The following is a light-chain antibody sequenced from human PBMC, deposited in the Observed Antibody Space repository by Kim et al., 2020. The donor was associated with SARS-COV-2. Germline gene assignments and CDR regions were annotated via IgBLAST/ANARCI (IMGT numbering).Light chain of an antibody. CDR2: AAS. Sequence: ASVGDIVTITCRASQGIGSHLAWYQQKPGRVPKFLIYAASTLQSGVPSRFSGSGSGTDFTLTISSLQPEDFATYYCQQLYSYPLTFGPGTKVDIK. CDR1: QGIGSH. CDR3: QQLYSYPLT. J-gene: IGKJ3*01. V-gene: IGKV1-9*01.